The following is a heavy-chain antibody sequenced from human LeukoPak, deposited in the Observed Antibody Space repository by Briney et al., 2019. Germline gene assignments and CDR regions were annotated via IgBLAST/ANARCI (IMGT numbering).Heavy chain of an antibody. J-gene: IGHJ6*02. V-gene: IGHV3-21*01. CDR2: ISSSSSYI. Sequence: GGSLRLSCAASGFTFSSYSMNWVRQAPGKGLEWVSSISSSSSYIYYADSVKGRFTISRDNAKNSLYLQMNSLRAEDTAVYYCARGLQYCSSTSCPPGDDGMDDWGQGTTVTVSS. D-gene: IGHD2-2*01. CDR1: GFTFSSYS. CDR3: ARGLQYCSSTSCPPGDDGMDD.